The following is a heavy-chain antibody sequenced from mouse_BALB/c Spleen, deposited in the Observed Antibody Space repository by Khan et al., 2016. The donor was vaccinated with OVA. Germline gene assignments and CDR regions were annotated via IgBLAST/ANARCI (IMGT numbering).Heavy chain of an antibody. D-gene: IGHD1-1*01. CDR1: GYTFINYW. CDR2: INPSTGYT. J-gene: IGHJ2*01. Sequence: VQLQEESGAELAKPGASVKMSCKASGYTFINYWILWIKQRPGQGLEWIGYINPSTGYTEYNQNFKDKATLTADKSSSTAYMQLSSLTSEDSTVYDCARRGLRWDFDYWGQGTTLTVSS. CDR3: ARRGLRWDFDY. V-gene: IGHV1-7*01.